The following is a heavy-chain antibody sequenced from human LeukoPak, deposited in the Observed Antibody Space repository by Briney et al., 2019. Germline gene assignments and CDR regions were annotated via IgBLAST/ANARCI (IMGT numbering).Heavy chain of an antibody. CDR2: IRYDGSNK. J-gene: IGHJ4*02. V-gene: IGHV3-30*02. CDR1: GFTSSSYG. Sequence: GGSLRLSCAASGFTSSSYGMHWFRQAPGKGLEWVAFIRYDGSNKYYADSVKGRFTISRDNSKNTLYLQMNSLRAEDTAVYYCAKGHRPVGATLIDYWGQGTLVTVSS. CDR3: AKGHRPVGATLIDY. D-gene: IGHD1-26*01.